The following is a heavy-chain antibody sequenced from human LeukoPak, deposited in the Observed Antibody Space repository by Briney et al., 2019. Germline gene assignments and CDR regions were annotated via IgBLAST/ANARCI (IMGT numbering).Heavy chain of an antibody. CDR2: ISSTSYSI. CDR3: ASSLGPRDY. CDR1: GLTFSSYE. V-gene: IGHV3-48*03. J-gene: IGHJ4*02. D-gene: IGHD7-27*01. Sequence: GGSLRLSCAASGLTFSSYESNWVRQAPGKGLEWISYISSTSYSIYYADSVKGRFTISRDNAKNALYLQMDSLRVEDTALYYCASSLGPRDYWGQGILVTVSS.